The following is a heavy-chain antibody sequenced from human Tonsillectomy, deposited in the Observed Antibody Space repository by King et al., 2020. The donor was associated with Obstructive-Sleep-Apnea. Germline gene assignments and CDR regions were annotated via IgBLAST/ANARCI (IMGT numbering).Heavy chain of an antibody. Sequence: VQLVESGGGLVQPGGSLRLSCVASGFSFRSYAMTWVRQSPGKGPEWVSFINDDSTDIHYADSVRGRFIISRDNMRNTVYLQMHSLRAEDTAQYYCMKCKGGKWVGAFEYGGPGTPVTVSS. CDR3: MKCKGGKWVGAFEY. CDR2: INDDSTDI. D-gene: IGHD1-26*01. CDR1: GFSFRSYA. J-gene: IGHJ4*02. V-gene: IGHV3-23*03.